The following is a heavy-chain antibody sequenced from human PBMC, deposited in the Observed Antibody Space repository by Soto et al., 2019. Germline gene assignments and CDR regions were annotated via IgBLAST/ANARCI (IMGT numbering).Heavy chain of an antibody. J-gene: IGHJ6*02. CDR2: LLHSGGT. V-gene: IGHV4-4*02. Sequence: QVQLQESGPGLVKPSGTLSLTCAVSGGSISNKNWWSWVRQPPGKGLEWIGELLHSGGTNYNPSLKSRVTISGDSSKNQFSLQLTSVTAADTAVYYCARNSAYNMDVWGQGTTVTVS. CDR1: GGSISNKNW. CDR3: ARNSAYNMDV. D-gene: IGHD3-16*01.